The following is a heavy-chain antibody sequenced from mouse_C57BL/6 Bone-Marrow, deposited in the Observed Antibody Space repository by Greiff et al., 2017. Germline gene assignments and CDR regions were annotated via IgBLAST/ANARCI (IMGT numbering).Heavy chain of an antibody. Sequence: QVQLQQPGAELVKPGASVKMSCKASGYTFTSYWITWVKQRPGQGLEWIGDIYPGSGSTNYNEKFKSKATLTVDTSSSTAYMQLSSLTSEDSAVYYGARRGALYRIGLYYYAMDYWGQGTSVTVSS. CDR1: GYTFTSYW. CDR2: IYPGSGST. CDR3: ARRGALYRIGLYYYAMDY. D-gene: IGHD3-1*01. V-gene: IGHV1-55*01. J-gene: IGHJ4*01.